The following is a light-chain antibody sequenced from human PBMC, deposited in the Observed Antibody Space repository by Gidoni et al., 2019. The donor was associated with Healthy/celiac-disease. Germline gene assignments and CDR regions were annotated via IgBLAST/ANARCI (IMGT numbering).Light chain of an antibody. Sequence: DIQMNQSPSSLSASVGDRVTITCWTSQSISSYVNWDLQKPGKDTKLLIYSASSLQSGVPSKFSGSGSGTDFTLTISSLQPEDFATYYCQQSYSTPFTFGPGTKVDIK. CDR1: QSISSY. J-gene: IGKJ3*01. V-gene: IGKV1-39*01. CDR2: SAS. CDR3: QQSYSTPFT.